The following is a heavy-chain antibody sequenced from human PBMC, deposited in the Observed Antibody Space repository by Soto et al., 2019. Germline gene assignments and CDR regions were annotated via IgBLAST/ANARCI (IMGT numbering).Heavy chain of an antibody. Sequence: XGSLRLACSAGSFTSGTSSLSWVRLRPGNGLEWVANIKYDGIEIYYVDSVKGRFTISRDNAKNTLHLQMSSLRVEDTAIYYCVNSYAARGWYEGSDGWGRGTVVTVPS. D-gene: IGHD6-19*01. CDR1: SFTSGTSS. V-gene: IGHV3-7*03. J-gene: IGHJ4*02. CDR2: IKYDGIEI. CDR3: VNSYAARGWYEGSDG.